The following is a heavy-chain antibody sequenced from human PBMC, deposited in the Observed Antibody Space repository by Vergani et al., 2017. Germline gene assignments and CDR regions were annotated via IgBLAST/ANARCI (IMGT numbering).Heavy chain of an antibody. Sequence: QVKLQESGPGLLKPSQTLSLTCTVSGESIRSGSHYWSWIRQPAGKGPEWIGHIHTGGSTDLNPPLKRRVSISVDTSKSQFPLKLNSVTVADTAVYYCARSRPYCTSGSCPAIWGEGTLVTVSS. CDR2: IHTGGST. CDR3: ARSRPYCTSGSCPAI. D-gene: IGHD2-15*01. CDR1: GESIRSGSHY. J-gene: IGHJ4*02. V-gene: IGHV4-61*02.